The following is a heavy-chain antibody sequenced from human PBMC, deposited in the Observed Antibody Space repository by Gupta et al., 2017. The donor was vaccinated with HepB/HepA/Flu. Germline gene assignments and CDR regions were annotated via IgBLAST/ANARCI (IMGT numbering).Heavy chain of an antibody. D-gene: IGHD2-15*01. J-gene: IGHJ5*02. CDR1: GFTFSSHA. Sequence: EVQLLESGGGLVQPGGSLRLSCAASGFTFSSHAMSWVRQAPGKGLEWVSSITDSGHHTYFPDSVKGRFTISRDNSKNTLYLQMNSLRADDTAVYYCVKSGGVRADWFAPWGQGALVTVSS. CDR2: ITDSGHHT. V-gene: IGHV3-23*01. CDR3: VKSGGVRADWFAP.